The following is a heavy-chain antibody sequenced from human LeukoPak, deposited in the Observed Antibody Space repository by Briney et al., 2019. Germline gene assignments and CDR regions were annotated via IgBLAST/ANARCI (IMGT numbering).Heavy chain of an antibody. CDR3: ARELPEFWFDP. CDR2: IYYSGST. J-gene: IGHJ5*02. CDR1: GGSISSYY. D-gene: IGHD1-14*01. Sequence: SETLSLTCTVSGGSISSYYWSWIRQPPGKGLEWIGYIYYSGSTNYNPSLKSRVTILVDTSKNQFSLKLSSVTAADTAVYYCARELPEFWFDPWGQGTLVTVSS. V-gene: IGHV4-59*01.